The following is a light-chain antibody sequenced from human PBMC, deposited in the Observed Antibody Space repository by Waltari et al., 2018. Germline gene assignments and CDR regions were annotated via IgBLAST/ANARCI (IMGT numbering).Light chain of an antibody. V-gene: IGKV3-15*01. Sequence: EIVMTQSPATLSVSRGERATLSRRASQSVSSNLAWYQQKPGQAPRLLIYGASTRATGIPARFSGSGSGTEFTLTISSLQSEDFAVYYCQQYNNWPPWTFGQGTKVEIK. J-gene: IGKJ1*01. CDR2: GAS. CDR1: QSVSSN. CDR3: QQYNNWPPWT.